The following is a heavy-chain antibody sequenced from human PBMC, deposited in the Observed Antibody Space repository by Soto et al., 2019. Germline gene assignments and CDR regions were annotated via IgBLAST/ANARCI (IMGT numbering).Heavy chain of an antibody. J-gene: IGHJ4*02. CDR2: ISSSGSTI. CDR1: GFTFSSYE. D-gene: IGHD3-22*01. V-gene: IGHV3-48*03. CDR3: ARRELNYYDSSGSFDY. Sequence: GGSLRLSCAASGFTFSSYEMNWVRQAPGKGLEWVSYISSSGSTIYYADSVKGRFTISRDNAKNSLYLQMNSLRAEDTAVYYCARRELNYYDSSGSFDYWGQGTLVTVSS.